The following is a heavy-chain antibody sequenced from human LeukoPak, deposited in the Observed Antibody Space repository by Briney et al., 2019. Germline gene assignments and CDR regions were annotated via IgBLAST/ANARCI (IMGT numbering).Heavy chain of an antibody. CDR2: ISAYNGNT. V-gene: IGHV1-18*01. CDR3: ARVDSVAGTKIFYY. Sequence: ASVKVSCKASGYTFTSYGISWGRQAPGQGLEWMGWISAYNGNTNYAQKLQGRVTMTTGTSTSTAYIELRRLRSDDTAVYYCARVDSVAGTKIFYYWGQGALVTVSS. D-gene: IGHD6-19*01. CDR1: GYTFTSYG. J-gene: IGHJ4*02.